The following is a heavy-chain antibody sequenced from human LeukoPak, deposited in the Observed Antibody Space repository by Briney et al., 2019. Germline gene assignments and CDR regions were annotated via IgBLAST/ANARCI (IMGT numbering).Heavy chain of an antibody. CDR3: ARQEQQLIYNWFDP. D-gene: IGHD6-13*01. Sequence: SETLSLTCAVYGGSFSGYYWSWIRQPPGKGLEWIGEINHSGSTNYNPSLKSRVTILVDTSKNQFSLKLSSVTAADTAVYYCARQEQQLIYNWFDPWGQGTLVTVSS. CDR2: INHSGST. J-gene: IGHJ5*02. V-gene: IGHV4-34*01. CDR1: GGSFSGYY.